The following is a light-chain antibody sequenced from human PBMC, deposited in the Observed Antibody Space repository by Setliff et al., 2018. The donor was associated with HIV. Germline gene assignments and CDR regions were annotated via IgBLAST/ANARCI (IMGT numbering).Light chain of an antibody. CDR3: CSYADSNTFV. J-gene: IGLJ1*01. CDR2: DVT. CDR1: SSDIGGYNS. Sequence: QSALAQPASVSGSPGQSITITCTGTSSDIGGYNSVSWYQQHPDKAPKLMIYDVTKRPSGVSNRFSGSKSGNTASLTISGLQAEDEAEYYCCSYADSNTFVFGTGTKVTVL. V-gene: IGLV2-23*02.